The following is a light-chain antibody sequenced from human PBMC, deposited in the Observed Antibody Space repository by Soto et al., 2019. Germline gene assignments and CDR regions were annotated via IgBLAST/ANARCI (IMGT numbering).Light chain of an antibody. J-gene: IGKJ1*01. CDR3: QQSNSMPWT. Sequence: DIQMAQSPSSLSAFVGDRVTITCRSSRTISTYVNWYQKKPGRAPRLLIHSASSLQSGIPSRFTGSGSGTEFTLTISGLQPEDFATYYCQQSNSMPWTFGPGTEV. CDR1: RTISTY. V-gene: IGKV1-39*01. CDR2: SAS.